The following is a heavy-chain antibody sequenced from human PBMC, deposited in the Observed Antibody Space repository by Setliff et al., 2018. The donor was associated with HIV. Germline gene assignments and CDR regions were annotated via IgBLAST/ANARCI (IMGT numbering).Heavy chain of an antibody. Sequence: SETLSLTCAVYGGSFSGYYWSWIRQHPGKGLEWIGFIYYSGSTYYNPSLKSRVTMSVDTSKNQFSLKLSSVTAADTAVYYCARSPPTTFWSYYYYYYYMDVWGKGTTVTVS. V-gene: IGHV4-31*11. CDR2: IYYSGST. CDR3: ARSPPTTFWSYYYYYYYMDV. D-gene: IGHD3-3*01. CDR1: GGSFSGYY. J-gene: IGHJ6*03.